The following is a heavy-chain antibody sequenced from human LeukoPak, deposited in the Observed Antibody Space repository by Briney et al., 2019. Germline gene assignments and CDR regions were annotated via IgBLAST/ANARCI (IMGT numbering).Heavy chain of an antibody. CDR1: GFTFSSYA. CDR2: INGGGGST. J-gene: IGHJ4*02. D-gene: IGHD6-6*01. CDR3: AKGRSSSSPYYFDY. Sequence: GGSLRLSCAASGFTFSSYAMNWVRQAPGKGLEWVSAINGGGGSTYSADSVKGRFTISRDNSKNTLYLQMSSLRAEDTAVYYCAKGRSSSSPYYFDYWGQGTLVTVSS. V-gene: IGHV3-23*01.